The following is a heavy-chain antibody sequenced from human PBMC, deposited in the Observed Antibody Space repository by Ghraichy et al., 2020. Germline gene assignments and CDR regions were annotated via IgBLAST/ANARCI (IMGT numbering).Heavy chain of an antibody. Sequence: GGSLRLSCAASGFKFSSYRMNWVRQAPGKGLEWLSYISSTGNSIYYADSVKGRFPISRDNINSSLYLQMNSLRAEEPAGYYCVRDFSTFYNFLTGYGNFDYWGQGAPVTVSS. D-gene: IGHD3-9*01. CDR3: VRDFSTFYNFLTGYGNFDY. CDR1: GFKFSSYR. V-gene: IGHV3-48*04. J-gene: IGHJ4*02. CDR2: ISSTGNSI.